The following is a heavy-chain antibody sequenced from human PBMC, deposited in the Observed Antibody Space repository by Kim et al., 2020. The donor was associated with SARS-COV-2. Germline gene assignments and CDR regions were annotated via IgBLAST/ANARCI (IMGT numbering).Heavy chain of an antibody. CDR2: ISSSSSYI. CDR1: GFTFSSYS. J-gene: IGHJ4*02. V-gene: IGHV3-21*01. CDR3: ARQTLNFVHGGEFDY. Sequence: GGSLRLSCAASGFTFSSYSMNWVRQAPGKGLEWVSSISSSSSYIYYADSVKGRFTISRDNAKNSLYLQMNSLRAEDTAVYYCARQTLNFVHGGEFDYWGQGTLVTVSS. D-gene: IGHD1-1*01.